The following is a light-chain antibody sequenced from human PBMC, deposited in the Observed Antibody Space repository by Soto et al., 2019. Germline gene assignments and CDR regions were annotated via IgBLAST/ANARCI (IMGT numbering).Light chain of an antibody. CDR3: TSYITAGTYV. CDR1: SSGVGSYNY. Sequence: QSVLTQPASVSGSPGQSITISCTGTSSGVGSYNYVSWYQQHPGKAPKLMIYDVSNRPSGVSDRFSGSKSGNTASLTISGLQAEDEADYYCTSYITAGTYVFGTGTKVTV. J-gene: IGLJ1*01. CDR2: DVS. V-gene: IGLV2-14*03.